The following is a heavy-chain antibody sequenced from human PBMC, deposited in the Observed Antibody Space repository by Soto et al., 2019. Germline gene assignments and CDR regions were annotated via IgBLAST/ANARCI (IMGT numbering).Heavy chain of an antibody. Sequence: EVQLVESGGGLVKPGGSLRLSCAASGFTFSSYSMNWVRQAPGKGLEWVSSISSSSSYIYYADSVKGRFTISRDNAKNSLYLQMNSLRAEDTAVYYCARDRDSSGDYYGWFDPWGQGTLVTVSS. V-gene: IGHV3-21*01. CDR2: ISSSSSYI. D-gene: IGHD3-22*01. CDR1: GFTFSSYS. CDR3: ARDRDSSGDYYGWFDP. J-gene: IGHJ5*02.